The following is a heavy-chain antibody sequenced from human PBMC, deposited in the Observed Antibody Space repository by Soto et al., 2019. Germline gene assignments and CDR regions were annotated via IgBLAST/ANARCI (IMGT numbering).Heavy chain of an antibody. CDR2: ITSSSTYI. V-gene: IGHV3-21*01. Sequence: GSLRLSCAASGFTFNSYSMNWVRQAPGKGLEWVSSITSSSTYIYYADSVKGRFTISRDNAKNSLYLQMNSLRAEDTAVYYCASISRWLTDYRAQRTLVTVSS. D-gene: IGHD6-13*01. CDR1: GFTFNSYS. CDR3: ASISRWLTDY. J-gene: IGHJ4*02.